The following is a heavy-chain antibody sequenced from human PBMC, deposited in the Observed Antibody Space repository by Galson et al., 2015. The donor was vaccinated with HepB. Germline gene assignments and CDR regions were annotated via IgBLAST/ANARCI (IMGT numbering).Heavy chain of an antibody. CDR1: GFTFDDYG. CDR3: ARFSGYDGSTPFDY. J-gene: IGHJ4*02. CDR2: INWNGGST. D-gene: IGHD3-22*01. V-gene: IGHV3-20*01. Sequence: SLRLSCVASGFTFDDYGMSWVRQAPGKGLEWVSGINWNGGSTGYADSVKGRFTISRDNAKNSLYLQMNSLRAEDTALYHCARFSGYDGSTPFDYWGQGTLVTVSS.